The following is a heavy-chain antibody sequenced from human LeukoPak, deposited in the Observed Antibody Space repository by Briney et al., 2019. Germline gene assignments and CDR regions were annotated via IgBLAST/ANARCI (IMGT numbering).Heavy chain of an antibody. V-gene: IGHV4-4*02. Sequence: PSGTLSLTCAVSGGSISSSNWWSWVRQPPGKGLEWIGEIYHSGSTNYNPSLKSRVTISVDKSKNQFSLKLSSVTAADTAVYYCARPETMVRGVIWYFDLWGRGTLVTVSS. CDR3: ARPETMVRGVIWYFDL. D-gene: IGHD3-10*01. CDR2: IYHSGST. CDR1: GGSISSSNW. J-gene: IGHJ2*01.